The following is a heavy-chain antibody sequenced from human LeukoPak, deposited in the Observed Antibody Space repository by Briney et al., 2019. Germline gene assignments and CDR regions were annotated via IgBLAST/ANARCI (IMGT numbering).Heavy chain of an antibody. D-gene: IGHD1-26*01. CDR2: IIPIFGTA. CDR3: ARDWAIVGATPEVYYYYMDV. V-gene: IGHV1-69*05. Sequence: ASVKVSCKASGGTFSSYAISWVRQAPGQGLEWMGRIIPIFGTANYAQKFQGRVTITTDESTSTAYMELSSLRSEDTAVYYCARDWAIVGATPEVYYYYMDVWGKWTTVTVSS. J-gene: IGHJ6*03. CDR1: GGTFSSYA.